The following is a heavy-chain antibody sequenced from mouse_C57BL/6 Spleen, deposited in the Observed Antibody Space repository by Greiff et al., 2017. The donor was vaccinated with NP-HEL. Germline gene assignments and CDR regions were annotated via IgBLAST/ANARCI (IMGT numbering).Heavy chain of an antibody. CDR3: TRDGSWYAMDY. CDR1: GFTFSDYG. Sequence: EVQLVESGGGLVKPGGSLKLSCAASGFTFSDYGMHWIRQAPEKGLEWVAYISGGSSTIYYADIVKGRFTISRDNAKNTLFLQMTSLRSEDSAMYYCTRDGSWYAMDYWGQGTSVTVSS. CDR2: ISGGSSTI. D-gene: IGHD1-1*01. J-gene: IGHJ4*01. V-gene: IGHV5-17*01.